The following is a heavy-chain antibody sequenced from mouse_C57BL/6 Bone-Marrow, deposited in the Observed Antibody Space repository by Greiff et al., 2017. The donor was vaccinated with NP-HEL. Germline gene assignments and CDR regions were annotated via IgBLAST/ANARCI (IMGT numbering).Heavy chain of an antibody. CDR3: ARGAY. V-gene: IGHV1-80*01. CDR2: IYPGDGDT. Sequence: QVQLQQSGAELVKPGASVKISCKASGYAFSSYWMNWVKQRPGKGLEWIGQIYPGDGDTNYNGKFKDKASLTADKSSSTAYMQLRSLTAEDSAVYFCARGAYWGQGTLVTVSA. CDR1: GYAFSSYW. J-gene: IGHJ3*01.